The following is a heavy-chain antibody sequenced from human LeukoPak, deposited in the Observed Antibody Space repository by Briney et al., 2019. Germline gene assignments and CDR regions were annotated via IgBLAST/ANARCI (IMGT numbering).Heavy chain of an antibody. J-gene: IGHJ4*02. CDR2: IKTETDGGTT. CDR1: GFTFSDAW. CDR3: TTARVGY. V-gene: IGHV3-15*01. Sequence: PGGSLRLSCTASGFTFSDAWMSWVRQAPGKGLDWVGRIKTETDGGTTDYAAPVRDRFSISRDDSKNTLYLQMSSLKTEDTAVYYCTTARVGYWGQGTLVTVSS. D-gene: IGHD1-26*01.